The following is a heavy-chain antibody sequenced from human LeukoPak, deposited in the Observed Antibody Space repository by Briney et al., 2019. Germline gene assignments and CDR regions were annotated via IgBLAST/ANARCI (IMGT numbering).Heavy chain of an antibody. CDR3: ASRSYYYDSSGYEDAFDI. J-gene: IGHJ3*02. CDR2: ISYDGSNK. Sequence: PGGSLRLSCAASGFTFSSYAMHWVRQAPGKGLEWVAVISYDGSNKYYADSVKGRFTISRDNSRNTLYLQMNSLRAEDTAVYYCASRSYYYDSSGYEDAFDIWGQGTMVTVSS. V-gene: IGHV3-30-3*01. D-gene: IGHD3-22*01. CDR1: GFTFSSYA.